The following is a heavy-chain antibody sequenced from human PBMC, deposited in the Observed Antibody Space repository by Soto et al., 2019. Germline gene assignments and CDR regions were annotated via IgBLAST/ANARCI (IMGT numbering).Heavy chain of an antibody. Sequence: GGSLRLSCAASGFIFSYSGMHWVRQAPGKGLEWVAVVSHDGSYQNYADSVKGRFIVSRDNSKNTVDLLMNNLRVDDTAVYFCVKWDNAYFDSWGPGTLVTVSS. V-gene: IGHV3-30*03. CDR1: GFIFSYSG. D-gene: IGHD1-26*01. J-gene: IGHJ4*02. CDR2: VSHDGSYQ. CDR3: VKWDNAYFDS.